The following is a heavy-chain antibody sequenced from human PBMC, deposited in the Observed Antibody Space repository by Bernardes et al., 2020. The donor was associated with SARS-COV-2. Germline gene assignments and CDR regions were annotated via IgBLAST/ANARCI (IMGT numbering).Heavy chain of an antibody. J-gene: IGHJ5*02. Sequence: GGSLRLSCSASGFTVSNNYMTWVRQAPGKGLEWVSVLYSGDTYYAESVKGRFTISRDTSENTVYLQMNNLRAEDTAVYYCATYDSSGFYYGAWGQGTLVTVSS. V-gene: IGHV3-66*01. D-gene: IGHD3-22*01. CDR1: GFTVSNNY. CDR2: LYSGDT. CDR3: ATYDSSGFYYGA.